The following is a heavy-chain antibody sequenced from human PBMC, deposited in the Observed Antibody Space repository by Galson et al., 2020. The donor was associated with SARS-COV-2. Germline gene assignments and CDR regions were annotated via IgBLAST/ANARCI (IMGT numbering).Heavy chain of an antibody. J-gene: IGHJ1*01. V-gene: IGHV3-11*06. Sequence: SLKISCAASGYSFSDYYMSWIRQAPGKGLEWVSYISSSGSYTNYADSVKGRFTISRDNAKKSQYLQMNSLRAEDTAVYYCARNGRDCSGGICYGAEYFQHWGQGTLVTVSS. D-gene: IGHD2-15*01. CDR1: GYSFSDYY. CDR3: ARNGRDCSGGICYGAEYFQH. CDR2: ISSSGSYT.